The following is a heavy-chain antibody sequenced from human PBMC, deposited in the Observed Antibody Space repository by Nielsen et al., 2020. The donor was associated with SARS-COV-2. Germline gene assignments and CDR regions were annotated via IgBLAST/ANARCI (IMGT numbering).Heavy chain of an antibody. D-gene: IGHD2-2*02. V-gene: IGHV3-23*01. CDR2: ISGSGGST. CDR1: GFTFSSYA. Sequence: GGSLRLSCAASGFTFSSYAMSWVRQAPGKGLEWVSAISGSGGSTYYADSVKGRFTISRDNSKNTLYLQMNSLRAEDTAVYYCARAVYCSSTSCYRYYYYYMDVWGKGTTVTVSS. J-gene: IGHJ6*03. CDR3: ARAVYCSSTSCYRYYYYYMDV.